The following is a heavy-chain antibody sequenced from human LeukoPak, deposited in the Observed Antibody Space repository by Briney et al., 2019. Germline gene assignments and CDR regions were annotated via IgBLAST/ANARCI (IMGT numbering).Heavy chain of an antibody. D-gene: IGHD1-26*01. CDR1: GFTFSSYA. CDR3: ARDGAMDAFDI. Sequence: GRSLRLSCAASGFTFSSYATHWVRQAPGKGLEWVAVISYDGSNKYYADSVKGRFTISRDNSKNTLYLQMNSLRAEDTAVYYCARDGAMDAFDIWGQGTMVTVSS. J-gene: IGHJ3*02. CDR2: ISYDGSNK. V-gene: IGHV3-30-3*01.